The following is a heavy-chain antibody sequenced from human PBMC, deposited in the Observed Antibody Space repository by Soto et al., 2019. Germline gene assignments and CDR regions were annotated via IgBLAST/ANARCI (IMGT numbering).Heavy chain of an antibody. CDR3: VRHRYSSGRNYFDY. D-gene: IGHD6-19*01. Sequence: SETLSLTCTVSGGSISSSSYYWGWIRQPPGKGLEWIGSIYYSGSTYYNPSLKSRVTISVDTSKNQFSLKLSSVTAADTAVYYCVRHRYSSGRNYFDYWGQGTLVTVSS. CDR1: GGSISSSSYY. CDR2: IYYSGST. V-gene: IGHV4-39*01. J-gene: IGHJ4*02.